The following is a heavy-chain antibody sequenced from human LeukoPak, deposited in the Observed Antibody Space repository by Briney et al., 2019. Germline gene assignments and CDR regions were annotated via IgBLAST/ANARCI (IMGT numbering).Heavy chain of an antibody. D-gene: IGHD6-13*01. CDR1: GGSISTYY. CDR3: AMSPYSSSWTPSQNWFDP. Sequence: SETLSLTCTVSGGSISTYYWNWIRQPPGKGLEWIGYIYYSGSTNYNPSLKSRVTISVDTSKNQFSLKLSSVTAADTAVYYCAMSPYSSSWTPSQNWFDPWGQGTLVTVSS. CDR2: IYYSGST. J-gene: IGHJ5*02. V-gene: IGHV4-59*01.